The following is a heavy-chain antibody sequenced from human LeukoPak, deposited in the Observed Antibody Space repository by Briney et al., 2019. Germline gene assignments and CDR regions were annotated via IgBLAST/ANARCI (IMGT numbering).Heavy chain of an antibody. V-gene: IGHV3-15*01. Sequence: GGSLRLSCAASGFTFNNAWMSWVRQAPGKGLEWVDRIKTKTDGGTADYAAPVKGRFTISRDDSKTTLYLQMNSLKIEDTAVYFCATDKGARDFWGQGTLVTVSS. D-gene: IGHD4/OR15-4a*01. CDR3: ATDKGARDF. CDR1: GFTFNNAW. J-gene: IGHJ4*02. CDR2: IKTKTDGGTA.